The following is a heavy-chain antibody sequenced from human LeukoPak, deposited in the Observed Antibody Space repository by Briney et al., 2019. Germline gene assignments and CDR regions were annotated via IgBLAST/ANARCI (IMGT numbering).Heavy chain of an antibody. D-gene: IGHD5-18*01. V-gene: IGHV4-4*07. Sequence: SETLSLTCTVSGRSIRSVYWNWIRQSAGKGLEWIGRIYATDLTNYNPSLKSRVTLSVDTSKNQFSLKLSSVTAADTAVYYCASRGYSYGGNPFDYWGQGTLVTVSS. CDR1: GRSIRSVY. J-gene: IGHJ4*02. CDR3: ASRGYSYGGNPFDY. CDR2: IYATDLT.